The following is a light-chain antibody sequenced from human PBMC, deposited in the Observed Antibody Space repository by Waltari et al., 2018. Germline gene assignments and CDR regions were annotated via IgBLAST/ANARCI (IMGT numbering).Light chain of an antibody. CDR2: GTS. CDR3: QQAKSFPIT. Sequence: DIQMTQSPSSVSASIGDRVTITCRASQDIGNRLAWYQQKPGKAPNHLIYGTSSLQTGVPSRFSGSGSGTEFTLTISSLQPEDFATYYCQQAKSFPITFGPGTKVDIK. J-gene: IGKJ3*01. CDR1: QDIGNR. V-gene: IGKV1-12*01.